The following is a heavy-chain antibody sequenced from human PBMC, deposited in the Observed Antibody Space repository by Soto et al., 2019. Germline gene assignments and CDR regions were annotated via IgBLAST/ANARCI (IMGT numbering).Heavy chain of an antibody. CDR3: ARDDSGFSGSHYIDYFNY. D-gene: IGHD1-26*01. V-gene: IGHV1-18*01. Sequence: ASVKVSCKASGYTFTSYGISWVRQAPEQGLEWMGWISAYNGNTNYAQNLQGRVTITRDTSTSTVYMQLSSLTSEDTAVYYCARDDSGFSGSHYIDYFNYWGQGALVTVSS. CDR1: GYTFTSYG. J-gene: IGHJ4*02. CDR2: ISAYNGNT.